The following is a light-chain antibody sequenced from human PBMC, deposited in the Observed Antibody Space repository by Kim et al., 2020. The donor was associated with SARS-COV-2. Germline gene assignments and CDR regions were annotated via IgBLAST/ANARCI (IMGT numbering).Light chain of an antibody. CDR1: QMIDTW. CDR3: QHYSRFPYT. CDR2: LAS. J-gene: IGKJ2*01. Sequence: SAPIGDRVTITCRASQMIDTWLAWYQQKPGKAPKLLIYLASTLENGVPPRFSGSGSGAEFTLTINSLQPDDFATYYCQHYSRFPYTFGQGTKLEI. V-gene: IGKV1-5*03.